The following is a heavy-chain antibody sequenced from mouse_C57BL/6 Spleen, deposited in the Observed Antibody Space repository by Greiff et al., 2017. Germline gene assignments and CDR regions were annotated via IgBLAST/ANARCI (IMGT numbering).Heavy chain of an antibody. V-gene: IGHV6-3*01. Sequence: EVKLQESGGGLVQPGGSLKLSCVASGFTFSNYWMNWVRQSPEKGLEWVAQISLTSDNYATHYEESVKGRFTISRDDSKSSVYLQMNNLRAEDTGIYYCSYYTRFAYWGQGTLVTVSA. J-gene: IGHJ3*01. D-gene: IGHD1-1*01. CDR1: GFTFSNYW. CDR3: SYYTRFAY. CDR2: ISLTSDNYAT.